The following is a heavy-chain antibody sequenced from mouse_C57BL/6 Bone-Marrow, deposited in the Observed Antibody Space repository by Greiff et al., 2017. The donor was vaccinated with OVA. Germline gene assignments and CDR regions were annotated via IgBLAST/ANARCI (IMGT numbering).Heavy chain of an antibody. CDR1: GFTFSDAW. CDR2: IRNKANNHAT. V-gene: IGHV6-6*01. J-gene: IGHJ2*01. Sequence: EVQLQESGGGLVQPGGSMKLSCAASGFTFSDAWMDWVRQSPEQGLEWVAEIRNKANNHATYYAESVKGRFTISRDDSKSSVYLQMNSLRAEDTGMYYCARFSYSYYFDYWGQGTTLTVSS. CDR3: ARFSYSYYFDY.